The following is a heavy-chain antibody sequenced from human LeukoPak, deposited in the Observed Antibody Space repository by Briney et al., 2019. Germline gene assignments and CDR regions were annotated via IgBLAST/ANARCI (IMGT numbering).Heavy chain of an antibody. J-gene: IGHJ4*02. Sequence: SETLSLTCTVSGGSISSYYWSWIRQPAGKGLEWIGRIYTSGSTSYNPSLKSRVTISVDTSKNQFSLKVNSVTAADTAVYYCARRHSSGWFYYWGQGTLVTVSS. CDR1: GGSISSYY. CDR3: ARRHSSGWFYY. V-gene: IGHV4-4*07. CDR2: IYTSGST. D-gene: IGHD6-19*01.